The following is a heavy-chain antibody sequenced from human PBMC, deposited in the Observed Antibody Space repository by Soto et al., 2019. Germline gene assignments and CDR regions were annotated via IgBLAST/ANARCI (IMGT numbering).Heavy chain of an antibody. V-gene: IGHV3-21*01. CDR1: GFTFSSYS. CDR3: ASLPTGTTCNY. CDR2: ISSSSSYI. D-gene: IGHD1-1*01. J-gene: IGHJ4*02. Sequence: EVQLVESGGGLVKPGGSLRLSCAASGFTFSSYSMNWVRQAPGQGLEWVSSISSSSSYIYYADSVKGRFTISRDNAKNSLYLQMNSLRAEDTAGYYCASLPTGTTCNYWGQVTLVTVSS.